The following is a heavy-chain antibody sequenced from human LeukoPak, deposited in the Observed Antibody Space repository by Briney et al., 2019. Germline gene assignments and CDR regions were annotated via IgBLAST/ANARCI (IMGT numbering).Heavy chain of an antibody. CDR3: AREGREQWPAPNWFDP. D-gene: IGHD6-19*01. V-gene: IGHV3-21*01. CDR1: GFTFSSHS. J-gene: IGHJ5*02. CDR2: ISSSSSYI. Sequence: PGGSLRLSCAASGFTFSSHSMNWVRQAPGKGLEWVSSISSSSSYIYYADSVKGRFTISRDNAKNSLYLQMNSLRAEDTAVYYCAREGREQWPAPNWFDPWGQGTLVTVSS.